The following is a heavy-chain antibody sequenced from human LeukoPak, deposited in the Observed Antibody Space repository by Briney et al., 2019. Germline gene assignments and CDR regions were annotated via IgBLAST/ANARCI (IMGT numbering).Heavy chain of an antibody. D-gene: IGHD6-13*01. CDR2: TSASGGDT. J-gene: IGHJ4*02. V-gene: IGHV3-23*01. Sequence: TGVSLRLSCVVSGLTFSRYSMSWVRQAQGKGLEWASGTSASGGDTWYPDSVKGRFTISRDNSKNTLFLQMDSLRVEDTAIYYCAKDAAGPEYWGQGTRVTVSS. CDR1: GLTFSRYS. CDR3: AKDAAGPEY.